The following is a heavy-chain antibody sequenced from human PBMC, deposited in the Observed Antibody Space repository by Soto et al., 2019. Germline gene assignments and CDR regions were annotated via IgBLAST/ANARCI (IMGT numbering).Heavy chain of an antibody. J-gene: IGHJ6*02. V-gene: IGHV3-48*02. CDR3: ARDPGVAIRGYYYGMDV. CDR1: GFTFSSYS. CDR2: ISSSSSTI. Sequence: GGSLRLSCAASGFTFSSYSMNWVRQAPGKGLEWVSYISSSSSTIYYADSVKGRFTISRDNAKNSLYLQMNSLRDEDTAVYYCARDPGVAIRGYYYGMDVWGQGTTVTVSS. D-gene: IGHD3-3*01.